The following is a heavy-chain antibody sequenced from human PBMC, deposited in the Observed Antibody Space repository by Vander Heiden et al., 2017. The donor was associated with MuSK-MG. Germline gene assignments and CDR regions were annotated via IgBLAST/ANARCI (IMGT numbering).Heavy chain of an antibody. J-gene: IGHJ4*02. CDR2: IYHRGST. V-gene: IGHV4-4*02. Sequence: VQLQYSGSGLARPSGTLSLSCAVPGGSISSSNCWSWVRQPPGKGLEWIGEIYHRGSTNYNPSLKSRVTISVDKSKTQFSLKLSSVTAADTAVYYCARSPAYFDYWGQGTLVTVSS. CDR3: ARSPAYFDY. CDR1: GGSISSSNC.